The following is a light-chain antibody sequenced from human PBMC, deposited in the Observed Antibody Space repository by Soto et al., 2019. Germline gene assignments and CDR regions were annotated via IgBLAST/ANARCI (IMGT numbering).Light chain of an antibody. J-gene: IGKJ4*01. CDR3: MQGIQPPLT. CDR2: LGS. CDR1: QSLLHSIGYNY. Sequence: EIVMTQSPLSLPVTPGEPASISCRSSQSLLHSIGYNYLDWYLQKPGQSTQILIYLGSNRASGVTDSFSGSASSTDFPMKISRVEDEDVGVYYCMQGIQPPLTFGGGTKVEIK. V-gene: IGKV2-28*01.